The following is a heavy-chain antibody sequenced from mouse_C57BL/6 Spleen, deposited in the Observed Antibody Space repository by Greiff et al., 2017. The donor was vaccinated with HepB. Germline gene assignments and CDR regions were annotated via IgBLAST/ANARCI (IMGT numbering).Heavy chain of an antibody. J-gene: IGHJ1*03. V-gene: IGHV5-17*01. CDR1: GFTFSDYG. D-gene: IGHD1-1*01. Sequence: EVKLVESGGGLVKPGGSLKLSCAASGFTFSDYGMHWVRQAPEKGLEWVAYISSGSSTIYYADTVKGRFTISRDNAKNTLFLQMTSLRSEDTAMYYGASRLRSGYFDVWGTGTTVTVSS. CDR2: ISSGSSTI. CDR3: ASRLRSGYFDV.